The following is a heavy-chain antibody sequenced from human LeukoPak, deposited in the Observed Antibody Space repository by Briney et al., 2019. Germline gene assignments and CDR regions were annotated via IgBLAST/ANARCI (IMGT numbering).Heavy chain of an antibody. D-gene: IGHD6-19*01. CDR2: ISDDSGST. Sequence: GGTLRLSRAASGFTFSSYSMNWVRQAPGKGLEWVSGISDDSGSTYYADSVRGRFTISRDNSKNTLYLQMNSLRVEDTAIYYCAKDQYSSGWYFDYWGQGTLVTVSS. V-gene: IGHV3-23*01. CDR3: AKDQYSSGWYFDY. J-gene: IGHJ4*02. CDR1: GFTFSSYS.